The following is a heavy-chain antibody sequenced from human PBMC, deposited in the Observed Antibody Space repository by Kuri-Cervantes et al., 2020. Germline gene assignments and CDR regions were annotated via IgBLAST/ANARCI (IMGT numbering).Heavy chain of an antibody. D-gene: IGHD3-3*01. J-gene: IGHJ3*02. CDR1: GYTFTGYY. V-gene: IGHV1-2*02. Sequence: ASVKVSCKASGYTFTGYYMHWVRQAPGQGLEWMGWINPNSGGTNYAQKVQGRVTMTRDTSISTAYMELSRLRSDDTAVYYCARSPPKTDVLRFLEWLTLRAFDIWGQGTMVTVSS. CDR2: INPNSGGT. CDR3: ARSPPKTDVLRFLEWLTLRAFDI.